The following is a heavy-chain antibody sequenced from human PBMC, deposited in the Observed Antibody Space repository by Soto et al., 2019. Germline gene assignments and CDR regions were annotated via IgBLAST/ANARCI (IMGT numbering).Heavy chain of an antibody. CDR2: IYYSGST. D-gene: IGHD3-22*01. CDR1: GGSISSYY. V-gene: IGHV4-59*01. Sequence: PSETLSLTCTVSGGSISSYYWSWIRQPPGKGLEWIGYIYYSGSTNYNPSLKSRVTISVDTSKNQFSLKLSSVTAADTAVYYCARGTPVYYYDSSGLNWFDPWGQGTLVTVS. CDR3: ARGTPVYYYDSSGLNWFDP. J-gene: IGHJ5*02.